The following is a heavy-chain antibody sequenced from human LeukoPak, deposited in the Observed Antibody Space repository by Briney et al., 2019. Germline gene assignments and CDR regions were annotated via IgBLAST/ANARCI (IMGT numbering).Heavy chain of an antibody. Sequence: PGGSLRLSCTASGFTFGDYALTWVRQAPGKGLEWVGSIRSKAYGGTTEYAASVKGRFTISRDDSKSITYLQMNSLKTEDTAVYYCAKDSKIVGATFRSYHYMDVWGKGTAVTVSS. CDR3: AKDSKIVGATFRSYHYMDV. V-gene: IGHV3-49*04. J-gene: IGHJ6*03. CDR2: IRSKAYGGTT. CDR1: GFTFGDYA. D-gene: IGHD1-26*01.